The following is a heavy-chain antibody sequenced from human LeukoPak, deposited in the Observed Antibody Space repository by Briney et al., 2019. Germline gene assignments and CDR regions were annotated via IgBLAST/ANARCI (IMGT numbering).Heavy chain of an antibody. CDR2: INPMLRIA. CDR1: GGTFSIYT. D-gene: IGHD4-23*01. J-gene: IGHJ4*02. V-gene: IGHV1-69*02. CDR3: ASWRQIGGNLRVDY. Sequence: PSVKLSCNASGGTFSIYTISWGRQPPAPGLELVGRINPMLRIANYAKKLQGRVTITADKSTSTAYVELSSLRSEDTAVYYCASWRQIGGNLRVDYWGEGTLVTVSS.